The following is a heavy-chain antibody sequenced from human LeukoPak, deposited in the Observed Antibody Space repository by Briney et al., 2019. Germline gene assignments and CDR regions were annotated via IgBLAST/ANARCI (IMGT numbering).Heavy chain of an antibody. Sequence: PGGSLRLSCAASGFTFSSYWMSWVRQAPGKGLDWVSGISSSGVTYYAASVRGRFTISKDHSENTLYLQMNSLTAEDTAVYYCAKEGRYNYDSWGQGTLVTVSS. CDR2: ISSSGVT. D-gene: IGHD5-24*01. CDR1: GFTFSSYW. CDR3: AKEGRYNYDS. V-gene: IGHV3-23*01. J-gene: IGHJ4*02.